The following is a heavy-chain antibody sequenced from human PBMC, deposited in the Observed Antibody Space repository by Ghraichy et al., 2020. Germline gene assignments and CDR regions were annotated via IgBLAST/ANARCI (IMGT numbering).Heavy chain of an antibody. CDR3: ARTKGLYTSGWFLDH. D-gene: IGHD6-19*01. CDR1: GFTFSSSG. Sequence: GESLNISCATSGFTFSSSGMHWVRQAPGKGLEWVAVIWSDGINKFYADSVQGRFTISRDSSTLYLLMNSLRAEDTAVYYCARTKGLYTSGWFLDHWGHGTLVTVSS. CDR2: IWSDGINK. V-gene: IGHV3-33*01. J-gene: IGHJ5*02.